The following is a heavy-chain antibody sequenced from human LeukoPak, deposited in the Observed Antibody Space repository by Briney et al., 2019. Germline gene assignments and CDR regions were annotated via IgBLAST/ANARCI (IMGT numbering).Heavy chain of an antibody. J-gene: IGHJ4*02. D-gene: IGHD1-26*01. CDR3: ARERYSGSPAGGY. V-gene: IGHV1-2*02. CDR2: INPNTGDA. CDR1: GYSFTVYY. Sequence: GASVKVSCKASGYSFTVYYMNWVRQSPGQGLEWMGWINPNTGDANYAQKFRDRVTMTRDTSINTAYMEVSRLTSGDTAIYYCARERYSGSPAGGYWGQGTLVTVSS.